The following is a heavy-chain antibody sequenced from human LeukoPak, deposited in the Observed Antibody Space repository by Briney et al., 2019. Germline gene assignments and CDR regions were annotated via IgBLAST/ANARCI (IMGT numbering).Heavy chain of an antibody. D-gene: IGHD3-22*01. Sequence: PGGSLRLSCAASGFIVNSNCMNWVRQAPGKGLEWVSVIYSGDSTHHADSVKGRFTISRDNSKNTLYLQMNSLRAEDTAVYYCARNYYDSSGYYYYYYYGMDVWGQGTTVTVSS. CDR2: IYSGDST. J-gene: IGHJ6*02. V-gene: IGHV3-53*01. CDR3: ARNYYDSSGYYYYYYYGMDV. CDR1: GFIVNSNC.